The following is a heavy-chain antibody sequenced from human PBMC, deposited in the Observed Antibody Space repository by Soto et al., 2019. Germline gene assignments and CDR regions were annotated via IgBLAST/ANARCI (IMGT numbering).Heavy chain of an antibody. D-gene: IGHD6-19*01. CDR3: AAAAIPVAGRHPDF. CDR2: INPNNGVT. CDR1: RYMFTGFY. Sequence: SVKVSCQASRYMFTGFYLHWVRQAPGQGLEWMGWINPNNGVTTYAKNFQGRVTMTRDSSISTAYMELSSLRSDDTAVYFCAAAAIPVAGRHPDFWGQGTVVTVSS. J-gene: IGHJ4*02. V-gene: IGHV1-2*02.